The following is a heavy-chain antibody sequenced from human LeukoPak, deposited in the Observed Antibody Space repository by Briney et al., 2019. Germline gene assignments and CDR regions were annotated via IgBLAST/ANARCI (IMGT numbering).Heavy chain of an antibody. J-gene: IGHJ6*02. CDR2: IKEDGSEK. D-gene: IGHD2-15*01. V-gene: IGHV3-7*01. CDR1: GFTFSSYW. CDR3: ARDNCSGGSCYGRNYYGMDV. Sequence: GGSLRLSCAASGFTFSSYWMSWVRQAPGKGLEWVANIKEDGSEKYCVDSVKGRIIISRDNAKNSLYLQMNSLRAEDTAVYYCARDNCSGGSCYGRNYYGMDVWGQGTTVTVS.